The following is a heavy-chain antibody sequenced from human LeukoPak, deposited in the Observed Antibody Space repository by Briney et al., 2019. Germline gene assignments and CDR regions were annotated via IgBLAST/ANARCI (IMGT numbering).Heavy chain of an antibody. CDR3: ARQRREYQLLHGMDV. CDR2: INPNSGGT. Sequence: EASVKVSCKASGYTFTGYYMHWVRQAPGQGLEWMGWINPNSGGTNYAQKFQGRVTMTRDTSISTAYMELSRLRSDDTALYYCARQRREYQLLHGMDVWGQGTTVTVSS. D-gene: IGHD2-2*01. CDR1: GYTFTGYY. V-gene: IGHV1-2*02. J-gene: IGHJ6*02.